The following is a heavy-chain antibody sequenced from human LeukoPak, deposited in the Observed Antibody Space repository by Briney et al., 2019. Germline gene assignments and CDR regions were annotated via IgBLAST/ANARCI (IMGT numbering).Heavy chain of an antibody. CDR2: ISSSSYI. CDR3: ARFVGQLVARGPLDY. CDR1: GFTFSSYS. V-gene: IGHV3-21*01. Sequence: GGSLRLSCAASGFTFSSYSMNWVRQAPGKGLEWVSSISSSSYIYYADSVKGRFTISRDNAKNSLYLQMNSLRAEDTAVYYCARFVGQLVARGPLDYWGQGTLVTVSS. D-gene: IGHD6-6*01. J-gene: IGHJ4*02.